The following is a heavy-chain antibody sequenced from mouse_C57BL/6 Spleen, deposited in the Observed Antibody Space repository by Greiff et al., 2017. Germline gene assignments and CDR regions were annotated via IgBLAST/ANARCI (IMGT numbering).Heavy chain of an antibody. V-gene: IGHV1-9*01. J-gene: IGHJ3*01. CDR2: ILPGSGST. CDR1: GYTFTDYW. CDR3: AANPYDGSSYWFAY. Sequence: QVQLQQSGAELMKPGASVKLSCKASGYTFTDYWIEWVKQRPGHGLEWIGEILPGSGSTNYNEKFKGQATFTADTSSNTVYLQLSSLTTEDSAIYYGAANPYDGSSYWFAYWGQGTLVTVSA. D-gene: IGHD1-1*01.